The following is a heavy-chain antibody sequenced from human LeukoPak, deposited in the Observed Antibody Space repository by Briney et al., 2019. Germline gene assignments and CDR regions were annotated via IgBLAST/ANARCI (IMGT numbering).Heavy chain of an antibody. V-gene: IGHV1-46*01. CDR3: ARVGTSAGAADWFDP. J-gene: IGHJ5*02. CDR2: INPSGGST. Sequence: GPVKVSCKASGYTFTSYYMHWVRQAPGQGLEWMGIINPSGGSTSYAQKFQGRVTMTRDTSTSTVYMELSSLRSEDTAVYYCARVGTSAGAADWFDPWGQGTLVTVSS. D-gene: IGHD2-2*01. CDR1: GYTFTSYY.